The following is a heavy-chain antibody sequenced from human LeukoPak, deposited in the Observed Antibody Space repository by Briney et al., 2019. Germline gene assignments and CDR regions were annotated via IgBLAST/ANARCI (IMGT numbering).Heavy chain of an antibody. CDR2: IYYSGST. J-gene: IGHJ5*02. V-gene: IGHV4-59*01. Sequence: SETLSLTCTVSGGSISSYYWSWIRQPPAKGLEWVGYIYYSGSTNYNPSLTSRVTISVDTSKNQFSLKLSSVTAADTAVYYCARGKITMVRGVRGYNWFDPWGQGTLVTVSS. D-gene: IGHD3-10*01. CDR3: ARGKITMVRGVRGYNWFDP. CDR1: GGSISSYY.